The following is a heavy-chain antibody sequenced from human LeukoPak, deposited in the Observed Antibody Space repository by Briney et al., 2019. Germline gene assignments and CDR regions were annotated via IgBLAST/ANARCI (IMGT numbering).Heavy chain of an antibody. CDR1: GGSINSFY. D-gene: IGHD3-10*01. V-gene: IGHV4-59*01. Sequence: PSETLSLTCSVSGGSINSFYWSRIRQPPGGGLEWIGYIYYTGITNYNPSLKSRVTVSVDASKNQFSLWLSSVTAADTAVYYCAGLARLTLIRGVTGYHSLDVWGKGTKVTVSS. CDR3: AGLARLTLIRGVTGYHSLDV. J-gene: IGHJ6*04. CDR2: IYYTGIT.